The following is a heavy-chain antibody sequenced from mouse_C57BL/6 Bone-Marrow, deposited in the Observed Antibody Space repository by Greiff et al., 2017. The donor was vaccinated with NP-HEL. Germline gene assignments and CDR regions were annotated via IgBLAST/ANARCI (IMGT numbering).Heavy chain of an antibody. V-gene: IGHV8-12*01. Sequence: QVTLKESGPGILQSSQTLSLTCSFSGFSLSTSGMGVSWIRQPSGKGLEWLAHIYWDDDKRYNPSLKSRLTISKDTSRNQVFLKITSVDTADTATYYCARSYDYSWCAYWGQGTLVTVSA. CDR2: IYWDDDK. CDR1: GFSLSTSGMG. CDR3: ARSYDYSWCAY. D-gene: IGHD2-4*01. J-gene: IGHJ3*01.